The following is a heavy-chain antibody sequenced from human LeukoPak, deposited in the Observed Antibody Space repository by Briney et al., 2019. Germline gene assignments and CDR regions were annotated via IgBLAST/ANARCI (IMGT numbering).Heavy chain of an antibody. J-gene: IGHJ5*02. CDR3: ARVLLWFGELFGFDP. CDR1: GGSISSSSYY. D-gene: IGHD3-10*01. V-gene: IGHV4-39*07. CDR2: IYYSGST. Sequence: SETLSLTCTVSGGSISSSSYYWGRIRQPPGKGLEWIGSIYYSGSTYYNPSLKSRVTISVDTSKNQFSLKLSSVTAADTAVYFCARVLLWFGELFGFDPWGQGTLVTVSS.